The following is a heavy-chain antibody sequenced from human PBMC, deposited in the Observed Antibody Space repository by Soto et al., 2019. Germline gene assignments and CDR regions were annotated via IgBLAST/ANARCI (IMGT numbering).Heavy chain of an antibody. CDR2: INGDGSDT. D-gene: IGHD2-15*01. V-gene: IGHV3-74*01. CDR3: ARDTPTLGVDY. J-gene: IGHJ4*02. Sequence: EVQLVESGGGLVQPGGSLRLSCAASGFTLSSYWMHWVRQAPGKGLMWVSHINGDGSDTSYADSVKGRFTISRDNAKSTVYLQMNSLRVEDTAVYYCARDTPTLGVDYWGQGTLVTVSS. CDR1: GFTLSSYW.